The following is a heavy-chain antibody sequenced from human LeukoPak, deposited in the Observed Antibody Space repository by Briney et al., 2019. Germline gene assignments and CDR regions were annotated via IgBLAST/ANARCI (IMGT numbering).Heavy chain of an antibody. V-gene: IGHV1-18*01. CDR1: GYTFTSYG. CDR3: AIHLGDYYDMLTGYSPWSYGMDV. D-gene: IGHD3-9*01. Sequence: GASVKVSCKASGYTFTSYGISWVRQAPGQGLEWMGWISAYNGNTAYAQKLQGRLTMTTDTSTSTAYMELRSLRSDDTAVYYCAIHLGDYYDMLTGYSPWSYGMDVWGQGTTLTVSS. J-gene: IGHJ6*02. CDR2: ISAYNGNT.